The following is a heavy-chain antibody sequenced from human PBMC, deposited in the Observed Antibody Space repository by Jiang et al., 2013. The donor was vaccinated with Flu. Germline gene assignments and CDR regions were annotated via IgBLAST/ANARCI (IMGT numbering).Heavy chain of an antibody. V-gene: IGHV5-51*01. D-gene: IGHD2/OR15-2a*01. CDR3: ATGGYPAVVTYYFFDY. CDR1: GYNFNNFW. Sequence: GAEVKKPGESLKISCKGSGYNFNNFWIAWVRQMPGKGLEWMGIIYPGDSDTRYSPSFQGQVTISADKSISTAYLQWSSLRASDSGVYYCATGGYPAVVTYYFFDYWARERWSASP. J-gene: IGHJ4*02. CDR2: IYPGDSDT.